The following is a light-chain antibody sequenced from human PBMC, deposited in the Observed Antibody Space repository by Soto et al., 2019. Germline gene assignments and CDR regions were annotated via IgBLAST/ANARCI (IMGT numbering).Light chain of an antibody. CDR1: SSNVGGYNY. Sequence: SALTPPASVSGSPGQSITISCTGTSSNVGGYNYVSWYQQHPGKAPKLMIYGVSSRPSGVSNRFSGSKSGNTASLTISGFQVEDEADYCCSSNSPTFFGTGTKVAVL. J-gene: IGLJ1*01. CDR3: SSNSPTF. CDR2: GVS. V-gene: IGLV2-14*01.